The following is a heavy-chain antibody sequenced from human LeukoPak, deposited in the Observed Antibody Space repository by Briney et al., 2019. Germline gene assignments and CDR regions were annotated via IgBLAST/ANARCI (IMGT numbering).Heavy chain of an antibody. CDR3: AAKMTTVTRLDY. V-gene: IGHV4-38-2*02. CDR1: GYSISSGYY. J-gene: IGHJ4*02. CDR2: IFNSGST. D-gene: IGHD4-17*01. Sequence: SGTLSLTCTVSGYSISSGYYWGWIRQPPGKGLEWIGCIFNSGSTYYNPSLKSRVTISVDTSKNQFSLKLSSVTAADTAVYYCAAKMTTVTRLDYWGQGTLVTVSS.